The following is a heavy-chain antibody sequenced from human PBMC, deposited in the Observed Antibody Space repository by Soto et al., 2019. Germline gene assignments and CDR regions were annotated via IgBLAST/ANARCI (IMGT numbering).Heavy chain of an antibody. CDR3: ARHFYRVRNHYCYYMDV. D-gene: IGHD4-4*01. CDR2: INHSGST. CDR1: GGSFSGYY. J-gene: IGHJ6*03. V-gene: IGHV4-34*01. Sequence: SETLSLTCAVYGGSFSGYYWSWIRQPPGKGLEWIGEINHSGSTNYNPSLKSRVTISVDTSKNQFSLKLSSVTAADTAVYYCARHFYRVRNHYCYYMDVWGKGTTVTVSS.